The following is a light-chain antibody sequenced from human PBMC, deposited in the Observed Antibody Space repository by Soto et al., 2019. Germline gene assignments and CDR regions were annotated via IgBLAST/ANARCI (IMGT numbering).Light chain of an antibody. V-gene: IGLV2-8*01. CDR1: SSDIGAYNF. CDR3: GSITRSSTSV. J-gene: IGLJ1*01. Sequence: QSALTQPPSASGSPGQSVSISCTGTSSDIGAYNFVSWYQQHPGKAPRLMIYGVSNRPSGVPDRFSGSKSGNTASLTVSGLQAEDEGDYYCGSITRSSTSVFGTGTKLTVL. CDR2: GVS.